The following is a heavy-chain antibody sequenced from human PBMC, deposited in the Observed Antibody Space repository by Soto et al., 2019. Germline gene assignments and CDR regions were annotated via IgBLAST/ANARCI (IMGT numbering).Heavy chain of an antibody. CDR2: INAVNGNT. CDR3: ATATKVATGWYFDL. Sequence: QVQLVQSGAEVKKTGASVKVSCKASGYHFSNYAMHWVRHAPGQRLEWVGRINAVNGNTKYSEKFQDRVTIMRDTSASTAYMELNSLRAEDTAVYYCATATKVATGWYFDLWGRGTLVTVSS. J-gene: IGHJ2*01. D-gene: IGHD5-12*01. V-gene: IGHV1-3*01. CDR1: GYHFSNYA.